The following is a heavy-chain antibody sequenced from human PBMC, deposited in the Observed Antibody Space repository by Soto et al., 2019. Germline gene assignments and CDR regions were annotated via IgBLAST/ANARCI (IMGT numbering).Heavy chain of an antibody. CDR1: GFTFSDYY. CDR3: ARGTYYYDSSGYTDY. V-gene: IGHV3-11*01. D-gene: IGHD3-22*01. Sequence: GGSLRLSCAASGFTFSDYYMTWIRQAPGKGLEWLSYISSGGSTMYYADSVKGRFTISRDNAKNSLYLQMNRLRAEDTAVYYCARGTYYYDSSGYTDYWGQGTLVTVSS. CDR2: ISSGGSTM. J-gene: IGHJ4*02.